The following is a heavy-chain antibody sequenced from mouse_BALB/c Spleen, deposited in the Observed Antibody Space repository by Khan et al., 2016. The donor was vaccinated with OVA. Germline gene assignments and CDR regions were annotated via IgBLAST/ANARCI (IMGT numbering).Heavy chain of an antibody. Sequence: EVQLQESGPGLVKPSQSLSLTCTVTGYSITSDYAWNWIRQFPGNKLEWMGYISYSGSTSYNPSLKSRISITRDTSKHQFFLQLNSVTTEDTATYYCAREGGNYGYYAMDYWGQGTSVTVSS. CDR2: ISYSGST. J-gene: IGHJ4*01. V-gene: IGHV3-2*02. CDR1: GYSITSDYA. D-gene: IGHD2-1*01. CDR3: AREGGNYGYYAMDY.